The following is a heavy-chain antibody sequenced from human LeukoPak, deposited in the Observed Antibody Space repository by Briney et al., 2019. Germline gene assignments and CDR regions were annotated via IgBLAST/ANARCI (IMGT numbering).Heavy chain of an antibody. CDR1: AFTFTSYG. CDR2: ISYDGSNK. J-gene: IGHJ4*02. D-gene: IGHD3-10*01. CDR3: AKDLRILALGLDY. V-gene: IGHV3-30*18. Sequence: GGSLRLSCAASAFTFTSYGLHWVRQAPGKGLEWVAVISYDGSNKYYADSVKGRFTISRDNSKNTLYPQMNSLRAEDTAVYYCAKDLRILALGLDYWGQGTLVTVSS.